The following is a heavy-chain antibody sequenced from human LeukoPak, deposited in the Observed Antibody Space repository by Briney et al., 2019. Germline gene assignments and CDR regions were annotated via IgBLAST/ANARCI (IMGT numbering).Heavy chain of an antibody. CDR2: ISSSSNNK. Sequence: GGSLRLSCAASGFTFSSYTMNWVRQAPGKGLEWVSSISSSSNNKYYPDSMKGRFTISRDNARKSVYLQMNSLRVEDTAVYYCARGDFKTADYWGQGTLVIVSS. CDR3: ARGDFKTADY. J-gene: IGHJ4*02. CDR1: GFTFSSYT. D-gene: IGHD1-14*01. V-gene: IGHV3-21*01.